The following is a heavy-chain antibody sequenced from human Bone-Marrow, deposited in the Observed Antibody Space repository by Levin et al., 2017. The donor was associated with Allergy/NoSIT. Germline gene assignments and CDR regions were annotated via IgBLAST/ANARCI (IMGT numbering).Heavy chain of an antibody. D-gene: IGHD3-9*01. CDR1: GFTFSDHA. V-gene: IGHV3-23*01. Sequence: SGESLKISCAGSGFTFSDHAMTWVRKAPGKGLQWVSSISGLGGTTKYADSVKGRFTISRDNSKNTLYLQLSSLRAEDTAVYYCARDSTDAALTAYMNKYNSFDPWGQGTLVTVSS. CDR3: ARDSTDAALTAYMNKYNSFDP. CDR2: ISGLGGTT. J-gene: IGHJ5*02.